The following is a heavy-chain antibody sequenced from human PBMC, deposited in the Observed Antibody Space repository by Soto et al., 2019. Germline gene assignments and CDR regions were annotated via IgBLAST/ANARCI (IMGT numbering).Heavy chain of an antibody. CDR2: IDHTGGP. J-gene: IGHJ6*02. CDR3: ARVRPRYGMDV. V-gene: IGHV4-34*01. CDR1: GGSFSGYY. Sequence: QVQLQQWGAVLLKPSETLSLTCAVYGGSFSGYYWCWIRQPPGKRLEWIGDIDHTGGPSYNPSLKSXXTXSXXTSNNQFSLKLSSVTAADTAVYYCARVRPRYGMDVWGQGTTVTVSS.